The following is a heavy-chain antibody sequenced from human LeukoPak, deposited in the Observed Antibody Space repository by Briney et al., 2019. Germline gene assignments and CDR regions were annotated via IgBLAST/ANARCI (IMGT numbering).Heavy chain of an antibody. CDR1: GYTFTGYY. CDR3: ARVGYSSHYYFDY. J-gene: IGHJ4*02. CDR2: IIPIFGTA. D-gene: IGHD6-13*01. V-gene: IGHV1-69*06. Sequence: ASVKVSCKASGYTFTGYYMHWVRQAPGQGLEWMGGIIPIFGTANYAQKFQGRVTITADKSTSTAYMELSSLRSEDTAVYYCARVGYSSHYYFDYWGQGTLVTVSS.